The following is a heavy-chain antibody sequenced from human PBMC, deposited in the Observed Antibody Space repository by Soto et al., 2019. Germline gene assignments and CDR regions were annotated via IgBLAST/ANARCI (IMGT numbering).Heavy chain of an antibody. D-gene: IGHD3-3*01. V-gene: IGHV1-3*01. J-gene: IGHJ3*02. CDR2: INAGNGNT. Sequence: SVKVSCKASGGTFSSYIISWVRQAPGQGLEWMGWINAGNGNTKYSQKFQGRVTITRDTSASTAYMELSSLRSEDTAVYYCARNYDFWSGYPPHAFDIWGQGTMVTVS. CDR3: ARNYDFWSGYPPHAFDI. CDR1: GGTFSSYI.